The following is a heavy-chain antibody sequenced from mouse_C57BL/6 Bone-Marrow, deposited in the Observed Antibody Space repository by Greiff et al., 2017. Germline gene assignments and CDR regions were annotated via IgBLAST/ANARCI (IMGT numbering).Heavy chain of an antibody. CDR2: IHPNSGST. J-gene: IGHJ4*01. Sequence: QVQLQQPGAELVKPGASVKLSCKASGYTFTSYWMHWVKQRPGQGLEWIGMIHPNSGSTNYNEKFKSKATLTVDKSSSTAYMQLGSLTSEDSAVYYCAREGDGYSYAMDYWGQGTSVTVSS. CDR3: AREGDGYSYAMDY. CDR1: GYTFTSYW. D-gene: IGHD2-3*01. V-gene: IGHV1-64*01.